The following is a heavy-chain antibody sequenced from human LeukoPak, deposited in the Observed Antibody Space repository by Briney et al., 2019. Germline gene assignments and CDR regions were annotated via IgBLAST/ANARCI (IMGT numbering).Heavy chain of an antibody. CDR1: GASISSINYF. Sequence: SETLSLTCTVSGASISSINYFWSWIRQPPGKGLEWIRSIYYSGSTYYNPSHNSRVTISVDTSKNQFSLKLTSVTAADTAVYYCARKYGSWGFDYWGQGTLVTVSS. V-gene: IGHV4-39*01. CDR2: IYYSGST. D-gene: IGHD1-26*01. CDR3: ARKYGSWGFDY. J-gene: IGHJ4*02.